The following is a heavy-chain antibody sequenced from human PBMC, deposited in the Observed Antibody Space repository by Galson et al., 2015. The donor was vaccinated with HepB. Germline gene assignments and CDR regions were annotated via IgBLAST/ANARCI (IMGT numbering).Heavy chain of an antibody. CDR3: ASSYGYSSGWYENYFDY. V-gene: IGHV3-48*03. CDR1: GFTFSSYE. Sequence: LRLSYAASGFTFSSYEMNWVRQAPGKGLEWVSYISSSGSTIYYADSVKGRFTISRDNAKNSLYLQMNSLRAEDTAVYYCASSYGYSSGWYENYFDYWGQGTLVTVSS. J-gene: IGHJ4*02. CDR2: ISSSGSTI. D-gene: IGHD6-19*01.